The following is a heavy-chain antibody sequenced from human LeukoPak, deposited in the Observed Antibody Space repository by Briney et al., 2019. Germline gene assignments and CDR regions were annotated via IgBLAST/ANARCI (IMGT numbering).Heavy chain of an antibody. V-gene: IGHV1-8*01. D-gene: IGHD3-3*01. CDR1: GYTFTSYD. Sequence: GASVKVSCKASGYTFTSYDINWVRQATGQGLEGMGWMNPNSGNTGYAQKFQGRVTMTRNTSISTAYMELSSLRSEDTAVYYCARRDYDFWSGSDYYYYMDVWGKGTTVTVSS. CDR2: MNPNSGNT. CDR3: ARRDYDFWSGSDYYYYMDV. J-gene: IGHJ6*03.